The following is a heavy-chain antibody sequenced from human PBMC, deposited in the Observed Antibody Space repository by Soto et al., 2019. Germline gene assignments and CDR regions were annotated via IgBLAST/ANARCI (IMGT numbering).Heavy chain of an antibody. CDR3: ARDRRVYGDSRGYYYYGMDV. CDR1: GGSISSGGYY. V-gene: IGHV4-31*03. J-gene: IGHJ6*02. Sequence: TLSLTCTVSGGSISSGGYYWSWIRQHPGKGLEWIGYIYYSGSTYYNPSLKSRVTISVDTSKNQFSLKLSSVTAADTAVYYCARDRRVYGDSRGYYYYGMDVWGQGXTVTVSS. D-gene: IGHD4-17*01. CDR2: IYYSGST.